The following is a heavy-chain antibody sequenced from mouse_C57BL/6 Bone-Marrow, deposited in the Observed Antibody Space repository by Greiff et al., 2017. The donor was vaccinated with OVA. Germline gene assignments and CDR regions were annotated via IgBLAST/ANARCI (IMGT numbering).Heavy chain of an antibody. CDR1: GYTFTSYW. J-gene: IGHJ4*01. Sequence: QVQLQQPGAELVKPGASVKMSCKASGYTFTSYWITWVKQRPGQGLEWIGDIYPGSGSTNYNEKFKSKATLTVDTSSSTAYMQLSSLTSEDSAVYYGAREGAQDGYYGAMDYWGQGTSVTVSS. V-gene: IGHV1-55*01. CDR2: IYPGSGST. CDR3: AREGAQDGYYGAMDY. D-gene: IGHD2-3*01.